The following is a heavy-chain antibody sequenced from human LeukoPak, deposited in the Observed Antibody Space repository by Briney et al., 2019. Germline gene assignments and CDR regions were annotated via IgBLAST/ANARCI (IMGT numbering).Heavy chain of an antibody. J-gene: IGHJ4*02. D-gene: IGHD6-25*01. Sequence: GGSLRLSCSASGFTFSSRWMNWVRQAPGRGPEWVAIINIDGSEKHYVDSVKGRFTISRDNATNSQYLQMNSLRAEDTAMYDCARSDRGPEYWGQATLLTISS. CDR1: GFTFSSRW. V-gene: IGHV3-7*01. CDR2: INIDGSEK. CDR3: ARSDRGPEY.